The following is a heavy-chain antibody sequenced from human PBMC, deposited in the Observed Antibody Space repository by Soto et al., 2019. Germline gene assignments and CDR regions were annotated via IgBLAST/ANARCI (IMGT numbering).Heavy chain of an antibody. CDR2: IWYDGSNK. J-gene: IGHJ6*02. D-gene: IGHD6-6*01. CDR1: GFTFSSYG. CDR3: ARVYWSSSSHYYYYGMDV. V-gene: IGHV3-33*01. Sequence: GGSLSLSCAASGFTFSSYGMHWVRQAPGKGLEWVAVIWYDGSNKYYADSVKGRFTISRDNSKNTLYLQMNSLRAEATAVYYCARVYWSSSSHYYYYGMDVWGQGTTVTVSS.